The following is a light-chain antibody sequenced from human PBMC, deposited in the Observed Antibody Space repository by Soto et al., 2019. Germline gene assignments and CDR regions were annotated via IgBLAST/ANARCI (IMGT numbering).Light chain of an antibody. CDR1: QSLLHSNGYNY. V-gene: IGKV2-28*01. CDR2: LGS. CDR3: MQALQTPPT. J-gene: IGKJ1*01. Sequence: IVMTQSPLSLPVTPGEPASISCRSSQSLLHSNGYNYLDWYLQKPGQSPQLLIYLGSNRASGVPDRISGSGSGTDYTLEISGVEAEDVGVYYCMQALQTPPTFGQGTKVDIK.